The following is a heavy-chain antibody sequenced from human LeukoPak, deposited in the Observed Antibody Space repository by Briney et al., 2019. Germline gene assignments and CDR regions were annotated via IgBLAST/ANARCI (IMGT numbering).Heavy chain of an antibody. CDR1: GFTFSSYE. CDR3: ARDGYSSGWYYYYYYYMDV. Sequence: PGGSLRLSCAASGFTFSSYEMNWVRQAPGKGLEWVSYISSSGSTIYYADSVKGRFTISRDNAKNSLYLQMNSLRAEDTAVYYCARDGYSSGWYYYYYYYMDVWGKGTTVTVSS. D-gene: IGHD6-19*01. CDR2: ISSSGSTI. J-gene: IGHJ6*03. V-gene: IGHV3-48*03.